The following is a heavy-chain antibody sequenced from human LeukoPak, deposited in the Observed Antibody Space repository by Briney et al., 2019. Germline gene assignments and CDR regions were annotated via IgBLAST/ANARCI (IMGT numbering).Heavy chain of an antibody. CDR2: IYHSGST. J-gene: IGHJ3*02. D-gene: IGHD6-6*01. CDR1: DYPITGGYC. V-gene: IGHV4-38-2*01. Sequence: PWETLSLTCGVSDYPITGGYCWAWIRQPPGKGLEWIGSIYHSGSTYYNPSLKSRVIIPVDSSKNQFSLKLSSVTAADTAVYYCARGRSSSPPGPIWGQGTMVTVSS. CDR3: ARGRSSSPPGPI.